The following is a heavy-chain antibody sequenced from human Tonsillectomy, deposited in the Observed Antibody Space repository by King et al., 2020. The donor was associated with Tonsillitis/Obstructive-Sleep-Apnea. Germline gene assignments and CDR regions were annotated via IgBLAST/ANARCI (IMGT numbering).Heavy chain of an antibody. Sequence: VQLVQSGAEVKKPGSSVKVSCKASGGTSRRSAITWVRQAPGQGLVWMGGFIPIFRTTNHSQKFQGRVTITAEESTNTTYMELSSLTSEDTAVYYCARGAFVAAAGPYFDYWGQGTLVTVSA. J-gene: IGHJ4*02. V-gene: IGHV1-69*12. D-gene: IGHD6-13*01. CDR3: ARGAFVAAAGPYFDY. CDR2: FIPIFRTT. CDR1: GGTSRRSA.